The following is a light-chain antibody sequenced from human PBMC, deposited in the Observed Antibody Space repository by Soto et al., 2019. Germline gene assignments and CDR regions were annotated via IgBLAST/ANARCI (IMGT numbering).Light chain of an antibody. V-gene: IGKV3-15*01. J-gene: IGKJ2*01. CDR3: QQYNNWPPT. CDR1: QSVGGS. CDR2: AAS. Sequence: EIVMTQSPATLSVSPGERATLSCRASQSVGGSLAWYQQRPGQAPRLLIYAASARATCTPARFSGSGSGTEFTLTISGLQSEDFAVYSCQQYNNWPPTFGQGTKLDIE.